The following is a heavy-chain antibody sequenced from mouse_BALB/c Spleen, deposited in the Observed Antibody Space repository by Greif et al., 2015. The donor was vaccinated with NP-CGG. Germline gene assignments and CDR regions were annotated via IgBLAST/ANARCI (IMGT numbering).Heavy chain of an antibody. CDR3: ARDGYYGRGDWFAY. J-gene: IGHJ3*01. V-gene: IGHV1-63*02. Sequence: QVQLQQSGAELVRPGTSVKISCKASGYTFTNYWLGWVKQRPGHGLEWIGDIYPGGGYTNYNEKFKGKATLTADTSSSTAYMQRRSLTSEDSAVYFCARDGYYGRGDWFAYWGQGTLVTVSA. CDR1: GYTFTNYW. D-gene: IGHD1-1*01. CDR2: IYPGGGYT.